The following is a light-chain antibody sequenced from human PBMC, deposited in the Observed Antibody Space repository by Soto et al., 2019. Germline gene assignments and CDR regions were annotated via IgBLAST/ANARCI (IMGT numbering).Light chain of an antibody. V-gene: IGKV2-30*01. CDR2: KVS. J-gene: IGKJ3*01. CDR1: QSLLYRDGNTY. CDR3: MQGIDWPS. Sequence: DVVLTQSPLSLPVTLGQPASISCRSTQSLLYRDGNTYLNWFQQRPGQSPRRLLYKVSNRDSGVPDRFSGSGSGTDFTLKISRVEADDVGVYYCMQGIDWPSFGPGTTGDIK.